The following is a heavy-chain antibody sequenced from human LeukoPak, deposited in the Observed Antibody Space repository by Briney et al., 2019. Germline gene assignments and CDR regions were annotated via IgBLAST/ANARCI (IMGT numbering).Heavy chain of an antibody. CDR2: INTDGSST. V-gene: IGHV3-74*01. J-gene: IGHJ4*02. CDR1: GFTFSSYW. Sequence: PGGSLRLSCAASGFTFSSYWMHWVRQAPGKGLVWVSRINTDGSSTSYADSVKGRFTISRDNAKNTLYLQMNSLRDDDTAVYYCARDWDWGGFDSWGQGVLVTVSS. CDR3: ARDWDWGGFDS. D-gene: IGHD3/OR15-3a*01.